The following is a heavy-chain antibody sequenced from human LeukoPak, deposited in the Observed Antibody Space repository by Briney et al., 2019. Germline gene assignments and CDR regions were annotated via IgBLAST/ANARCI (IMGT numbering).Heavy chain of an antibody. CDR2: IYYSGST. V-gene: IGHV4-30-4*01. Sequence: SQTLSLTCTVSGGSISSGDYYWSWIRQPPGKGLEWIGYIYYSGSTYYNPSLKSRVTISVDTSKNQFSLKLSSVTAADTAVCYCARDAGSHHDAFDIWGQGTMVTVSS. D-gene: IGHD2-15*01. CDR1: GGSISSGDYY. J-gene: IGHJ3*02. CDR3: ARDAGSHHDAFDI.